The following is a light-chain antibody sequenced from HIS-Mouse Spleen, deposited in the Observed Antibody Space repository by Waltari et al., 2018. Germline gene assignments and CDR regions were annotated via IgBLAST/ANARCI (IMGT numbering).Light chain of an antibody. CDR1: ALPKKH. V-gene: IGLV3-10*01. CDR2: EDS. Sequence: SYELTQPPSVSVSPGQTARITCSGHALPKKHAYWYPQKSGQAPVVVIYEDSKRPSGIPERFSGSSSGTMATLTISGAQVEDEADYYCYSTDSSGNHRVFGGGTKLTVL. CDR3: YSTDSSGNHRV. J-gene: IGLJ2*01.